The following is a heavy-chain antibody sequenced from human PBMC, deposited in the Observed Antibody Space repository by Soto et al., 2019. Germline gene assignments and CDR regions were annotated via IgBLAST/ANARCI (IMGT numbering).Heavy chain of an antibody. CDR3: ARPSGSYLFYFDY. V-gene: IGHV4-39*01. D-gene: IGHD3-10*01. CDR1: GGXISSSSYY. Sequence: SETLSLTCTASGGXISSSSYYWGWIRQPPGKGLEWIGSIYYSGSTYYNPSLKSRVTISVDTSKNQFSLKLSSVTAADTAVYYCARPSGSYLFYFDYWGQGTLVTVSS. CDR2: IYYSGST. J-gene: IGHJ4*02.